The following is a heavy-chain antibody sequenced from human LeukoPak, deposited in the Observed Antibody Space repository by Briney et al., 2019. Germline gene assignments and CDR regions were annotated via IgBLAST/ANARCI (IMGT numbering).Heavy chain of an antibody. V-gene: IGHV3-21*01. J-gene: IGHJ4*02. CDR2: ISSSSSYI. CDR3: ARELGGYSYGPGYFDY. CDR1: GFTFSSYS. D-gene: IGHD5-18*01. Sequence: GGSLRLSCAASGFTFSSYSMNWVRQAPGKGLEWVSSISSSSSYIYYADSVKGRFTISRDSSKNTLYLQMNSQRAEDTAVYYCARELGGYSYGPGYFDYWGQGTLVTVSS.